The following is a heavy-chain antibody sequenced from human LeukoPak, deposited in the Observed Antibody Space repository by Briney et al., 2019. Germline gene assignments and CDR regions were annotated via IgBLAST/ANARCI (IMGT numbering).Heavy chain of an antibody. D-gene: IGHD2-2*01. CDR3: ARESFTRRYCSSTSCYAPDY. Sequence: KSSETLSLTCTVSGDSINSLDLWSWVRQPPGKGLEWIGEMYLSGTTHSNPSVKSRVTISIDTSKNQFSLKLSSVTAADTAVYYCARESFTRRYCSSTSCYAPDYWGQGTLVTVSS. CDR2: MYLSGTT. CDR1: GDSINSLDL. V-gene: IGHV4-4*02. J-gene: IGHJ4*02.